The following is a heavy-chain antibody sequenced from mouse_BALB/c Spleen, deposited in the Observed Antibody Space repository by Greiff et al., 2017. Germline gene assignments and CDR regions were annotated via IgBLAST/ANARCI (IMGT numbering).Heavy chain of an antibody. CDR2: INPSSGYT. CDR3: GIGTTGYAMDY. J-gene: IGHJ4*01. CDR1: GYTFTSYT. Sequence: VQLQESGAELARPGASVKMSCKASGYTFTSYTMHWVKQRPGQGLEWIGYINPSSGYTNYNQKFKDKATLTADKSSSTAYMQLSSLTSEDSAVYYCGIGTTGYAMDYWGQGTSVTVSS. D-gene: IGHD2-14*01. V-gene: IGHV1-4*01.